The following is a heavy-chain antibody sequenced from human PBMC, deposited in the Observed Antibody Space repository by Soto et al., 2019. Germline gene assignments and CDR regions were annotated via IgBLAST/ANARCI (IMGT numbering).Heavy chain of an antibody. CDR2: ISYDGSNK. CDR1: GFTFSSYG. D-gene: IGHD6-13*01. J-gene: IGHJ6*02. V-gene: IGHV3-30*18. CDR3: AKDGIAAAGPVFGMEV. Sequence: GGSLRLSFAASGFTFSSYGMHWVRQAPGKGLEWVAVISYDGSNKYYADSVKGRFTISRDNSKNTLYLQMNSLRAEDTAVYYCAKDGIAAAGPVFGMEVLGQGTTFTVSS.